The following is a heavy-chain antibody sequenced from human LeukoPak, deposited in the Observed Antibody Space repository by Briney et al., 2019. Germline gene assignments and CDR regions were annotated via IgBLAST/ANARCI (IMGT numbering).Heavy chain of an antibody. CDR3: ARWVVATMFDY. CDR2: IYSDGST. J-gene: IGHJ4*02. CDR1: GFTVSSSY. V-gene: IGHV3-66*01. D-gene: IGHD5-12*01. Sequence: PGGSLRLSCATSGFTVSSSYLSWVRQAPGKGLEWVSVIYSDGSTYYADSAKGRFTISRDNSKNTLFLQMNSLRAEDTAVYYCARWVVATMFDYWGPGTLVTVSS.